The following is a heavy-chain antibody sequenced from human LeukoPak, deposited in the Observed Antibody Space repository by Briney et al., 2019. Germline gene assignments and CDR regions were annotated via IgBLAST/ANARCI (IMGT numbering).Heavy chain of an antibody. J-gene: IGHJ4*02. CDR3: TKTRRAVGGYNFDS. V-gene: IGHV3-9*01. Sequence: GGSLRLSCAASGFTFDDYGLHWVRQVPGKGLEWVSGISWNNGRIDYADSVKGRFTISRDNAKNSLYLQMNSLTVEDTALYYCTKTRRAVGGYNFDSWGQGTLVTVSS. CDR2: ISWNNGRI. CDR1: GFTFDDYG. D-gene: IGHD6-19*01.